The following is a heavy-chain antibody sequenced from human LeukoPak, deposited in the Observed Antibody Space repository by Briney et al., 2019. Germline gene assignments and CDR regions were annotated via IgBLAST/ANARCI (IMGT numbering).Heavy chain of an antibody. J-gene: IGHJ6*03. CDR2: IYYSGST. D-gene: IGHD6-13*01. CDR3: ARFPGAAAGYYYYYYMDV. V-gene: IGHV4-59*01. CDR1: GGSISSYY. Sequence: SETLSLTCTVSGGSISSYYWSWIRQPPGKGLEWIGYIYYSGSTNYNPSLKSRVTISVDTSKNQFSLKLSSVTAADTAVHYCARFPGAAAGYYYYYYMDVWGKGTTVTVSS.